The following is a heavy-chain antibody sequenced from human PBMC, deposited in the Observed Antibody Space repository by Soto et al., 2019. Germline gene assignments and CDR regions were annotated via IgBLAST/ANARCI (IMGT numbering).Heavy chain of an antibody. CDR2: ISGSGGST. CDR3: ARDAIMISTRPLRSLEWSPINYYGMDV. V-gene: IGHV3-23*01. D-gene: IGHD3-3*01. CDR1: GFTFSSYA. Sequence: GGSLRLSCAASGFTFSSYAMSWVRQAPGKGLEWVSAISGSGGSTYYADSVKGRFTISRDNAKNSLYLQMNSLRAEDTAVYYCARDAIMISTRPLRSLEWSPINYYGMDVWGQGTTVTVSS. J-gene: IGHJ6*02.